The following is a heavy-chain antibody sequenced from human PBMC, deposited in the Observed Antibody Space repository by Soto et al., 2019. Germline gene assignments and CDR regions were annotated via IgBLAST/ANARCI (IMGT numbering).Heavy chain of an antibody. Sequence: QVQLQESGPGLVKPSQTLSLTCTVSGGSISSGGYYWSWIRQHPGKGLEWIGYIYYSGSTYYNPSLKSRVTISVDTSNNQFSLKLRSVTAAYTDVYYCAREPTTDGNCGNNAFDPWGQGTLVTVST. D-gene: IGHD1-26*01. CDR2: IYYSGST. V-gene: IGHV4-31*03. CDR1: GGSISSGGYY. CDR3: AREPTTDGNCGNNAFDP. J-gene: IGHJ5*02.